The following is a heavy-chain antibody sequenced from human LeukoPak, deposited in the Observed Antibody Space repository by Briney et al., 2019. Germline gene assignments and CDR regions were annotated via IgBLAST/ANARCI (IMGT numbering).Heavy chain of an antibody. CDR3: AATDGYIHRHPLYYLDY. D-gene: IGHD5-24*01. Sequence: SVKVSCKASGGTFNNYAISWVRQAPGQGPEWMGGVMPLFGTPSYAQKFQGRVTVITDDSTNTAYMKVSSLRYDDTAIYYCAATDGYIHRHPLYYLDYWGQGTLVIVSS. J-gene: IGHJ4*02. CDR1: GGTFNNYA. V-gene: IGHV1-69*05. CDR2: VMPLFGTP.